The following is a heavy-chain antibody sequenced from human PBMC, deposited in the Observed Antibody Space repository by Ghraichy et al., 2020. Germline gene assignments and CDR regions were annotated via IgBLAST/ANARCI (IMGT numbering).Heavy chain of an antibody. CDR3: AKALRMGSGPPGLDY. CDR2: ISWSGGST. D-gene: IGHD2-15*01. J-gene: IGHJ4*02. CDR1: GFTFHDYG. V-gene: IGHV3-9*01. Sequence: SLNISCEASGFTFHDYGMHWVRQAPGRGLEWVSGISWSGGSTGYADSVKGRFTISRDNAQNSLYLQMNSLRPEDTALYYCAKALRMGSGPPGLDYWGQGTLVTVSS.